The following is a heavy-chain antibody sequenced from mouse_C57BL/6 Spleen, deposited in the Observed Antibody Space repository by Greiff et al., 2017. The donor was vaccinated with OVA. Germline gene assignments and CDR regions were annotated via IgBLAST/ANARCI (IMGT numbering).Heavy chain of an antibody. J-gene: IGHJ2*01. Sequence: VKLVESGAELVRPGASVTLSCKASGYTFTDYEMHWVKQTPVHGLEWIGAIDPETGGTAYNQKFKGKAILTADKSSSTAYMELRSLTSEDSAVYYCTRVTTVSSWGYYFDYWGQGTTLTVSS. V-gene: IGHV1-15*01. D-gene: IGHD1-1*01. CDR3: TRVTTVSSWGYYFDY. CDR1: GYTFTDYE. CDR2: IDPETGGT.